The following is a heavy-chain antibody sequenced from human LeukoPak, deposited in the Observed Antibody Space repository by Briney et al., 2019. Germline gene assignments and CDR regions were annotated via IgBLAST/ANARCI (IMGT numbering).Heavy chain of an antibody. CDR3: IKETSAGGLDY. CDR1: GPYIQDYA. J-gene: IGHJ4*02. Sequence: GKSLRPSCKASGPYIQDYAMHWVRQAPGKGLEWVSGILGNRKRVDYADSVKGRFTVSRDNAKNSLYLQMNNLRLEDTALYYCIKETSAGGLDYWGQGTLVTVSS. V-gene: IGHV3-9*01. D-gene: IGHD4-23*01. CDR2: ILGNRKRV.